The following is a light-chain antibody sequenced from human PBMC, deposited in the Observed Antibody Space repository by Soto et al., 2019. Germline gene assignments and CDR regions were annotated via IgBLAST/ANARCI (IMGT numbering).Light chain of an antibody. CDR1: QSVSSN. CDR3: QQYNNWPLST. J-gene: IGKJ2*02. Sequence: EIVMTQSPATLSVSPGERATLSCRASQSVSSNLAWYQHKPGQTPRLLIYGASPRATGIPARFSGSGSGTEFTLTISSLQSEDCEVYYCQQYNNWPLSTFGPGTKLEIK. V-gene: IGKV3-15*01. CDR2: GAS.